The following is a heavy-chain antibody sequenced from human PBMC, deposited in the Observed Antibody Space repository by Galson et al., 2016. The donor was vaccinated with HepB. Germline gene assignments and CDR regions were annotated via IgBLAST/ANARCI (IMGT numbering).Heavy chain of an antibody. CDR3: AKDWGYCGGDCPVYFDL. CDR2: ISAGADRS. J-gene: IGHJ2*01. V-gene: IGHV3-23*01. Sequence: SLRLSCAASGFTFSHFAISWVRQAPGKGLEWSSAISAGADRSYYADSVKGRFTISRDNSKNTLYLQMDSLRTEDTAVYYCAKDWGYCGGDCPVYFDLWGRGTLVTVSS. D-gene: IGHD2-21*02. CDR1: GFTFSHFA.